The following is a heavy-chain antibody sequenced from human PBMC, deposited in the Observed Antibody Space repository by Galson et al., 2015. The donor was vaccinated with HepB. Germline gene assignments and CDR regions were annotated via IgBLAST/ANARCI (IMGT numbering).Heavy chain of an antibody. CDR3: ARGGHTVVTPRGFDY. CDR2: ISSSGSTI. V-gene: IGHV3-48*03. Sequence: SLRLSCAASGFTFSSYEMNWVRQAPGKGLEWVSYISSSGSTIYYADSVKGRFTISRDNAKNSLYLQMNSLRAEDTAVYYCARGGHTVVTPRGFDYWGQGTLVTVSS. D-gene: IGHD4-23*01. CDR1: GFTFSSYE. J-gene: IGHJ4*02.